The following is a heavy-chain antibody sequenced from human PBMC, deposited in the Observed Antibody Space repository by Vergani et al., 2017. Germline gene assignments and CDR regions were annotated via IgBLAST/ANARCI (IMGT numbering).Heavy chain of an antibody. CDR1: GASISDRTPY. Sequence: QVRLQESGPGLVKPSQTLSLTCTVSGASISDRTPYWSWIRQSAGKGLEWLGRIHSSGSTYYNPSLKSRVSISVDTSKNQFSLKLSSVTAADSAVYYCARHDSGHYDSSYYGLDSWGPGTVVLVSS. CDR2: IHSSGST. V-gene: IGHV4-61*02. D-gene: IGHD3-3*01. J-gene: IGHJ4*02. CDR3: ARHDSGHYDSSYYGLDS.